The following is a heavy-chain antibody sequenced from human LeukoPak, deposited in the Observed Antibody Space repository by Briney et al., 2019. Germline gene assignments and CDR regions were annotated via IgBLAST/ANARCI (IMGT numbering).Heavy chain of an antibody. Sequence: GGSLRLSCAASGFTFSDHCMDWVRQAPGKGLEWVGRTRNKANSYTTEYAASVKGRFTISRDDSKNSLYLQMNSLKTEDTAVYYCARVGREDGDYYYGMDVWGQGTTVTVSS. CDR1: GFTFSDHC. J-gene: IGHJ6*02. CDR3: ARVGREDGDYYYGMDV. CDR2: TRNKANSYTT. D-gene: IGHD5-24*01. V-gene: IGHV3-72*01.